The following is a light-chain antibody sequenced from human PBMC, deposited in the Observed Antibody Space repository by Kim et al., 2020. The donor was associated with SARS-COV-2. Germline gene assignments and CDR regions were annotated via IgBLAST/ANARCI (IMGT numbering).Light chain of an antibody. CDR3: GSRDTNHNVI. V-gene: IGLV3-19*01. J-gene: IGLJ2*01. Sequence: VALGQTVRITCQGDSLRSYYATWYQPRPGQAPMLVIYGKNNRPSEIPDRFSGSSSGNTASLTITGAQAEDEADYYCGSRDTNHNVIFGGGTNLTVL. CDR2: GKN. CDR1: SLRSYY.